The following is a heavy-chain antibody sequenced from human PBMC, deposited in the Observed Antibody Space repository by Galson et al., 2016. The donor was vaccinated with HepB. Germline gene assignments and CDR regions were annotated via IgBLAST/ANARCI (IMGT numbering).Heavy chain of an antibody. D-gene: IGHD2-2*01. J-gene: IGHJ4*02. CDR2: IKGEADGGTT. CDR1: GLTFTNAW. V-gene: IGHV3-15*01. CDR3: ATVKLTTWYSFDS. Sequence: SLILSCAASGLTFTNAWMTWVRQAPGKGLEWVGRIKGEADGGTTDYAAPVKGRFYISRDDSTHALFLHMNSLRVEDGAVYYCATVKLTTWYSFDSWGQGTLVTVSS.